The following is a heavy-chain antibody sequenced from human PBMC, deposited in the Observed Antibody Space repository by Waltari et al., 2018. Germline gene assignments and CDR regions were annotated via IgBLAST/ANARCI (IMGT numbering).Heavy chain of an antibody. D-gene: IGHD2-15*01. CDR2: SHRSGRI. J-gene: IGHJ4*02. CDR1: GDSMSSNDW. CDR3: ARDRGRGLYLDS. Sequence: QLQLQESGPGLVKPSGTLSLTCTVSGDSMSSNDWWSWGRQPPGKGLEWIGQSHRSGRINYNPSLESRVTISIDTANNQFSLKVTSTTAADTAVYYCARDRGRGLYLDSWGRGTLVTVSP. V-gene: IGHV4-4*02.